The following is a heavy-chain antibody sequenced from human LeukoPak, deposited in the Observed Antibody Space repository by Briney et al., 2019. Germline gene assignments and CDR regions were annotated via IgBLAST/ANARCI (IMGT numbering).Heavy chain of an antibody. Sequence: GGSLRLSCAASGFNFSSYGIHWVRQAPGKGLEWVAVIWYDGSLKYYADSVKGRFTISRDNSKNTLYLQMNSLRAEDTAVYYCARGITGVVTQAIDYWGQGTLVTVSS. CDR3: ARGITGVVTQAIDY. D-gene: IGHD3-3*01. CDR2: IWYDGSLK. V-gene: IGHV3-33*01. J-gene: IGHJ4*02. CDR1: GFNFSSYG.